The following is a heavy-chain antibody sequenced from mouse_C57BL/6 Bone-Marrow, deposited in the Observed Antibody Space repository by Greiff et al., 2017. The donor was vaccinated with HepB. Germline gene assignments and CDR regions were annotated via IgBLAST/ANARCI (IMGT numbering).Heavy chain of an antibody. CDR2: IYPGSGST. Sequence: VQLQQPGAELVKPGASVKMSCKASGYTFTSYWITWVKQRPGQGLEWIGDIYPGSGSTNYNEKFKSKATLTVDKSSSTAYMQLSSLTSEDSAVYYCAGGWSHWGQGTTLTVSS. J-gene: IGHJ2*01. CDR1: GYTFTSYW. CDR3: AGGWSH. V-gene: IGHV1-55*01. D-gene: IGHD2-3*01.